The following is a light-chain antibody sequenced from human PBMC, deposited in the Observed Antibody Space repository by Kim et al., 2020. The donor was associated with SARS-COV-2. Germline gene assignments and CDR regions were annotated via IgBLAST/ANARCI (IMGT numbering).Light chain of an antibody. V-gene: IGLV3-1*01. CDR2: QDN. CDR3: QTWDSSTVV. CDR1: KLGEKY. J-gene: IGLJ2*01. Sequence: SYELTQPLSVSVSPGQTASITCSGVKLGEKYACWYQQKPGQSPVLVIYQDNNRPSGIPERFSGSNSGNTATLTISGTQAMDEADYYCQTWDSSTVVFGGG.